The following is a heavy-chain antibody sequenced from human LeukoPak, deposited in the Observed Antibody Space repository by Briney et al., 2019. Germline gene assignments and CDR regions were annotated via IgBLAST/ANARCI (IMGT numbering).Heavy chain of an antibody. J-gene: IGHJ4*02. D-gene: IGHD2-15*01. V-gene: IGHV3-7*01. CDR1: GFTFSSYW. CDR3: AREGRNYYDY. CDR2: IKQDGSEK. Sequence: GGSLRLSCAASGFTFSSYWMSWVRQAPGKGLERVADIKQDGSEKYHVDSVKGRFTIPRDNAKNSLYLQMNSLRAEDTAVYYCAREGRNYYDYWGQGTLVTVSS.